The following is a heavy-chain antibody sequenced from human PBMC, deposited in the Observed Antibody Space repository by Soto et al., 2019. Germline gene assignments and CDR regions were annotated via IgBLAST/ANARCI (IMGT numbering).Heavy chain of an antibody. Sequence: GASVKVSCKASGYTFTSYGIHWVRQAPGQRLEWTGWINAGNGNTKYSEKFQGRVTITRDTSASTAYLELSGLRSDDTADDTAVYYCAKSNYGGDDYFQYGLDVWGQGTTVTVSS. V-gene: IGHV1-3*01. CDR3: VYYCAKSNYGGDDYFQYGLDV. CDR2: INAGNGNT. CDR1: GYTFTSYG. J-gene: IGHJ6*01. D-gene: IGHD2-21*02.